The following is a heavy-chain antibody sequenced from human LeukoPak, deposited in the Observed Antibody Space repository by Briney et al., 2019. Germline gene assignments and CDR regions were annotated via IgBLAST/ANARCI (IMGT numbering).Heavy chain of an antibody. V-gene: IGHV1-2*02. Sequence: ASVKVSCXASGYTFTGYYMHWVRQAPRQGLEWMGWINPNSGGTNYAQKFQGRVTMTRDTSISTAYMELSRLRSDDTAVYYCAGVYSSGWYFDYWGQGTLVTVSS. CDR3: AGVYSSGWYFDY. CDR1: GYTFTGYY. J-gene: IGHJ4*02. CDR2: INPNSGGT. D-gene: IGHD6-19*01.